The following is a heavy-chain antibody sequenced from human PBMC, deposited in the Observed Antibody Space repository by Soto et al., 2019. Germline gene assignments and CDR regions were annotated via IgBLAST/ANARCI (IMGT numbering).Heavy chain of an antibody. CDR2: IYHSGST. J-gene: IGHJ4*02. CDR3: ARAAAYDILTGYYLDY. D-gene: IGHD3-9*01. CDR1: GGSISSSNW. V-gene: IGHV4-4*02. Sequence: SETLSLTCAVSGGSISSSNWWSWVRHPPGKGLEWIGEIYHSGSTNYNPSLKSRVTISVDKSKNQFSLKLSSVTAADTAVYYCARAAAYDILTGYYLDYWGQGTLVTVSS.